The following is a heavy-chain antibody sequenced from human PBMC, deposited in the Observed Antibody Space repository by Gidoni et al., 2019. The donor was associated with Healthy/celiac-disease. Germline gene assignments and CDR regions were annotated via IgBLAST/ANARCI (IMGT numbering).Heavy chain of an antibody. CDR2: IYYSGST. Sequence: QVQLQESGSGLVKPSETLSLTCTASGGPISSDYWSWIRQPPGKGLEWIGYIYYSGSTNYNPSLKGRVTISVDTSKNQFSLKLSSVTAADTAVYYCVRECYTGYYDYVWGSYRPNWYFDLWGRGTLVTVSS. J-gene: IGHJ2*01. CDR1: GGPISSDY. V-gene: IGHV4-59*01. CDR3: VRECYTGYYDYVWGSYRPNWYFDL. D-gene: IGHD3-16*02.